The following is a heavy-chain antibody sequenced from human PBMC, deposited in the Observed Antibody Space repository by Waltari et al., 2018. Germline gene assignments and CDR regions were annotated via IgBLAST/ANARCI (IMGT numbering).Heavy chain of an antibody. D-gene: IGHD2-21*02. CDR3: ARSQGDQFDY. CDR2: SSPGDSDT. CDR1: VSSSVSYW. J-gene: IGHJ4*02. Sequence: VTLGQSGDDVTKPGESQDSASTGSVSSSVSYWVGWVRQMPGKGLEWMAISSPGDSDTSYSPSFQGQVTISADKSISTAYLQWSSLKASDTAMYYCARSQGDQFDYWGQGTLVTVSS. V-gene: IGHV5-51*01.